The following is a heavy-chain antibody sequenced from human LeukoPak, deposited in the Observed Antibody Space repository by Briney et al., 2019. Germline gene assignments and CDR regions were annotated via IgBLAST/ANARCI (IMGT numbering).Heavy chain of an antibody. V-gene: IGHV1-69*13. Sequence: SVKVSCKASGYTFTSYDINWVRQATGQGLEWMGGIIPIFGTANYAQKFQGRVTITADESTSTAYMELSSLRSEDTAVYYCASHNHYCSSTSCRNVFYWYFDLWGRGTLVTVSS. CDR1: GYTFTSYD. CDR3: ASHNHYCSSTSCRNVFYWYFDL. J-gene: IGHJ2*01. D-gene: IGHD2-2*01. CDR2: IIPIFGTA.